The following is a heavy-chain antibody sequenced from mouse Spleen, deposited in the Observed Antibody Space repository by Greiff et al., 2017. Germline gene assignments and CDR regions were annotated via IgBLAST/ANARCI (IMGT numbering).Heavy chain of an antibody. D-gene: IGHD1-1*02. CDR3: ARAMSWFAY. V-gene: IGHV1-69*01. CDR1: GYTFTSYW. Sequence: QVQLQQSGAELVMPGASVKLSCKASGYTFTSYWMHWVKQRPGQGLEWIGEIDPSDSYTNYNQKFKGKATLTVDKSSSTAYMQLSSLTSEDSAVYYCARAMSWFAYWGQGTLVTVSA. CDR2: IDPSDSYT. J-gene: IGHJ3*01.